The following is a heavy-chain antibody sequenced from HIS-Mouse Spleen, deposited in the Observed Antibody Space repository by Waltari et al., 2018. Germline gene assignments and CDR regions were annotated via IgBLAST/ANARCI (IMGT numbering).Heavy chain of an antibody. Sequence: QVQLQQWGAGLLKPSETLSLTCAVYGGSFSGYYWSWIRQAPGKGLEWIGEINHSGSTNDNPSRKGRVTISVDTSKNQFSLKLSSVAAADTAVYYCARGRPGYSSSSDYWGQGTLVTVSS. CDR3: ARGRPGYSSSSDY. CDR2: INHSGST. D-gene: IGHD6-6*01. J-gene: IGHJ4*02. V-gene: IGHV4-34*01. CDR1: GGSFSGYY.